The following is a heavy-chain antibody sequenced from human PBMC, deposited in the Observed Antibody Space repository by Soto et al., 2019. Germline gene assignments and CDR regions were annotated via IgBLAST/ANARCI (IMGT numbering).Heavy chain of an antibody. Sequence: QVQLQESGPGLVKPSETLSLTCSVSGGSISSYYWSWIRQSPGKQLEWIGYIDSSGSTNYNPSLASXVXTSVDTSKNQFSLKLTSVTAADTAVYYCARGLTGDYWGQGTLVTVSS. D-gene: IGHD3-10*01. V-gene: IGHV4-59*01. J-gene: IGHJ4*02. CDR3: ARGLTGDY. CDR2: IDSSGST. CDR1: GGSISSYY.